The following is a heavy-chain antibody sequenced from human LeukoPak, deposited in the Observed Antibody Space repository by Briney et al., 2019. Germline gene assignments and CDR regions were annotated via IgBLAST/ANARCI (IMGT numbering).Heavy chain of an antibody. CDR2: ISYDGSNK. CDR1: GFTFSSYA. J-gene: IGHJ4*02. D-gene: IGHD3-22*01. Sequence: PGGSLRLSCAASGFTFSSYAMHWVRQAPGKGLEWVAVISYDGSNKYYADSVKGRFTISRDNSKNTLYLQMNSLRAEDTAVYYCARAASSGYYLYYFDYWGQGTLVTVSS. V-gene: IGHV3-30*14. CDR3: ARAASSGYYLYYFDY.